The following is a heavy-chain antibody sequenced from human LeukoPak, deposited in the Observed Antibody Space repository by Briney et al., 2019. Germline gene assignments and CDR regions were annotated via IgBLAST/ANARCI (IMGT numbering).Heavy chain of an antibody. CDR1: GFTFSSYS. CDR3: ARDPNYDFWSGYYSHFDY. CDR2: ISSSSSYI. J-gene: IGHJ4*02. D-gene: IGHD3-3*01. Sequence: PGGSLRLSCAASGFTFSSYSMNWVRQAPGKGLEWVSSISSSSSYIYYADSVKGRFTISRDNAKNSLYLRMNSLRAEDTAVYYCARDPNYDFWSGYYSHFDYWGQGTLVTVSS. V-gene: IGHV3-21*01.